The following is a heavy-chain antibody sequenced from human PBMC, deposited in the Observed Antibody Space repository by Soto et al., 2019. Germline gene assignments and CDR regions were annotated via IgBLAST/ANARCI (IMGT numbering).Heavy chain of an antibody. V-gene: IGHV1-69*08. CDR1: GGTFSSYT. CDR3: ARDPSAGDSAGY. J-gene: IGHJ4*02. Sequence: QVQLVQSGAEVKKPGSSVKVSCKASGGTFSSYTISWVRQAPGQGLEWMGRIIPILGIANYAQKFQGRVTITADKSTSTAYMELSSLRSEDPAVYYCARDPSAGDSAGYWGQGTLVTVSS. CDR2: IIPILGIA. D-gene: IGHD2-21*01.